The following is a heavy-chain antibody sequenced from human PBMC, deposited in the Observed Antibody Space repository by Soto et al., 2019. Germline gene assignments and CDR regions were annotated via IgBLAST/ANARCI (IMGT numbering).Heavy chain of an antibody. CDR2: ISYDGSNK. D-gene: IGHD2-15*01. Sequence: QVQLVESGGGVVQPGRSLRLSCAASGFTFSSYAIHWVRQAPGKGLEGVAVISYDGSNKYYADSVKGRFTISRDNSKNTLYLQMNSLRAEDTAVYYCARAGGCSGGSCSGSEYFQHWGQGTLVTVSS. V-gene: IGHV3-30-3*01. J-gene: IGHJ1*01. CDR3: ARAGGCSGGSCSGSEYFQH. CDR1: GFTFSSYA.